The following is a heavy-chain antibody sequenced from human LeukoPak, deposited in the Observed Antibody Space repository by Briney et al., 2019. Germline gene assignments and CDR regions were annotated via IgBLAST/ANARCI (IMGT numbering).Heavy chain of an antibody. V-gene: IGHV3-30*04. Sequence: GRSLRLSCAASGFTFSSYAMHWVRQAPGKGLEWVAVISYDGSNKYYADSVKGRFTISRDNSKNTLYLQMNSLRAEDTAVYYCARAGYYGSGSWDFDYWGQGTLVTVSS. J-gene: IGHJ4*02. CDR3: ARAGYYGSGSWDFDY. D-gene: IGHD3-10*01. CDR2: ISYDGSNK. CDR1: GFTFSSYA.